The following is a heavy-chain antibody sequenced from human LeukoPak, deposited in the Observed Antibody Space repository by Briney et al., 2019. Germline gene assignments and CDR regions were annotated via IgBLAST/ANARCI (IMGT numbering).Heavy chain of an antibody. CDR2: INPNSGGT. Sequence: GASVKVSCKASGYTFTGYYMHWARQAPGQGLEWMGWINPNSGGTNFAQKFQGRVAMTRDTSISTAYLELGSLRSDDTAVYFCARARWQLVPYFDSWGQGTLVTVSS. CDR3: ARARWQLVPYFDS. J-gene: IGHJ4*02. D-gene: IGHD6-6*01. V-gene: IGHV1-2*02. CDR1: GYTFTGYY.